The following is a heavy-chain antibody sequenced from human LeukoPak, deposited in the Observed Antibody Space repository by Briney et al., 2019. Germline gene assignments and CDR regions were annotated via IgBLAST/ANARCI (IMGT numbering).Heavy chain of an antibody. V-gene: IGHV4-59*01. CDR2: IYYSGST. Sequence: SETLSLTCTVSGGSISSYYWSWIRQPPGKGLEWIGYIYYSGSTNYNPSLKSRVTISVDTSKNQFSLKLSSVTAADTAVYYCARGRSGYAPGGYWGQGTLVTASS. J-gene: IGHJ4*02. CDR1: GGSISSYY. D-gene: IGHD5-12*01. CDR3: ARGRSGYAPGGY.